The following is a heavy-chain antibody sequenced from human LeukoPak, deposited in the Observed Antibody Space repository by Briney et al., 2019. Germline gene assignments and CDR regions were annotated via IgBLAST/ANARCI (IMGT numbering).Heavy chain of an antibody. Sequence: PPAGSLRLSCAASGFTFSNYAMSWVRHAPGKGLEWVSGISDVSFTTYYTDPVKGRYTISRDNTKNTVYLQMNNLRAEDTAVYFCARHDSFIPYWGQGTQVIVAS. D-gene: IGHD3-16*02. V-gene: IGHV3-23*01. CDR2: ISDVSFTT. CDR3: ARHDSFIPY. CDR1: GFTFSNYA. J-gene: IGHJ4*02.